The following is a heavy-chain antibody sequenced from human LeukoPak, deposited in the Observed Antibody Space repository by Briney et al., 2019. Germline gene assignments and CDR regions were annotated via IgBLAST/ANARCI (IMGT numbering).Heavy chain of an antibody. CDR2: IYYSGST. D-gene: IGHD3-3*01. Sequence: SETLSLTCTVSGGSISSSSYYWGWIRQPLGKGLEWIGSIYYSGSTYYNPSLKSRVTISVDTSKNQFSLKLSSVTAADTAVYYCASAPTYYDFWSGYLYYFDYWGQGTPVTVSS. J-gene: IGHJ4*02. CDR1: GGSISSSSYY. CDR3: ASAPTYYDFWSGYLYYFDY. V-gene: IGHV4-39*01.